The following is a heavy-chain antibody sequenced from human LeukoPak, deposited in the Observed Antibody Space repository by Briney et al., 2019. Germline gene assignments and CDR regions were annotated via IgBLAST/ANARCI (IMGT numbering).Heavy chain of an antibody. J-gene: IGHJ4*02. CDR1: GFTFSSYE. Sequence: PGRSLRLSCAASGFTFSSYEVNWVRQAPGKGLEWVSYISSSGSTIYYADSVKGRFTISRDNAKNSLYLQMNSLRAEDTAVYYCARELINFDYWGQGTLVTVSS. CDR3: ARELINFDY. D-gene: IGHD2-8*01. CDR2: ISSSGSTI. V-gene: IGHV3-48*03.